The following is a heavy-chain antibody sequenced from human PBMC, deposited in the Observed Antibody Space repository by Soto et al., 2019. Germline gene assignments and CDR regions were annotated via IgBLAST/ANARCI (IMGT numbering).Heavy chain of an antibody. CDR3: AKVAAAGLPYYYYYMDV. J-gene: IGHJ6*03. V-gene: IGHV3-30*18. CDR1: GFTFSSYG. D-gene: IGHD6-13*01. Sequence: VGSLRLSCAASGFTFSSYGMHWVRQAPGKGLEWVAVISYDGSNKYYADSVKGRFTISRDNSKNTLYLQMNSLRAEDTAVYYCAKVAAAGLPYYYYYMDVWGKGTTVTVSS. CDR2: ISYDGSNK.